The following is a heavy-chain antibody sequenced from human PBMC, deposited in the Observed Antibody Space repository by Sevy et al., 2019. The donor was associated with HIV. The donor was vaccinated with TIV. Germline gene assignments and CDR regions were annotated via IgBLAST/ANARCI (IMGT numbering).Heavy chain of an antibody. Sequence: GGSLRLSCTASGFTFSDYYMSWIRQAPGKGLEWVSYISNSGGTTYYADSVKGRFTISGDNAKNSLYLQMNSLGAEDTAVYYCARITGWRFDYWGQGTLVTVSS. CDR2: ISNSGGTT. D-gene: IGHD6-19*01. CDR3: ARITGWRFDY. V-gene: IGHV3-11*04. J-gene: IGHJ4*02. CDR1: GFTFSDYY.